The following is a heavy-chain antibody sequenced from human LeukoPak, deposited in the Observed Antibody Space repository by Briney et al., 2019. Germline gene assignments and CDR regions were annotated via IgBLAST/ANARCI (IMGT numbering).Heavy chain of an antibody. CDR2: ISSSSSYI. D-gene: IGHD1-7*01. V-gene: IGHV3-21*01. J-gene: IGHJ4*02. CDR1: GFTFSSYS. CDR3: ARAPELELRDTREFDY. Sequence: PGGSLRLSCAASGFTFSSYSMNWVRQAPGKGLEWVSSISSSSSYIYYADSVKGRFTIPRDNAKNSLYLQMNSLRAEDTAVYYCARAPELELRDTREFDYWGQGTLVTVSS.